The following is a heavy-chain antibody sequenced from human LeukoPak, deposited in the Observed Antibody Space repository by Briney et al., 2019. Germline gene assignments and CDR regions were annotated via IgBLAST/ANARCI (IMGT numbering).Heavy chain of an antibody. D-gene: IGHD6-19*01. CDR1: GGSISSYY. CDR2: IYTSGST. CDR3: AREDRSSGWVDAFDI. J-gene: IGHJ3*02. Sequence: PSETLSLTCTVSGGSISSYYWSWIRQPAGKGLEWIGRIYTSGSTNYNPSLKSRVTMSVDTSKNQFSLKLSSVTAADTAVYYCAREDRSSGWVDAFDIWGQGTMVTVSS. V-gene: IGHV4-4*07.